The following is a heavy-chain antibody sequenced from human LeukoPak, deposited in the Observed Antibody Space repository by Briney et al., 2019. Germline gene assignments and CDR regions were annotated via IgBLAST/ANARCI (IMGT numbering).Heavy chain of an antibody. CDR3: ARDAGVGAISYFDY. CDR1: GFTVSSNY. V-gene: IGHV3-53*05. J-gene: IGHJ4*02. D-gene: IGHD1-26*01. Sequence: GGSLRLSCAASGFTVSSNYMSWVRQAPGKGLEWVSVIYSGGSTYYADSVKGRFTISRDNSKNTLYLQMDSLRAEDTAVYYCARDAGVGAISYFDYWGQGTLVTVSS. CDR2: IYSGGST.